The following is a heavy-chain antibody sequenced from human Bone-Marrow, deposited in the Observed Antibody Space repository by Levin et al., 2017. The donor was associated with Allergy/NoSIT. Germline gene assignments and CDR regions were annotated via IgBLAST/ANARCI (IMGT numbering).Heavy chain of an antibody. J-gene: IGHJ6*02. D-gene: IGHD3-9*01. CDR3: ARDRILTGYSPIEGGPYYYYGMDV. Sequence: GESLKISCAASGFTFSSYSMNWVRQAPGKGLEWVSSISSSSSYIYYADSVKGRFTISRDNAKNSLYLQMNSLRAEDTAVYYCARDRILTGYSPIEGGPYYYYGMDVWGQGTTVTVSS. V-gene: IGHV3-21*01. CDR2: ISSSSSYI. CDR1: GFTFSSYS.